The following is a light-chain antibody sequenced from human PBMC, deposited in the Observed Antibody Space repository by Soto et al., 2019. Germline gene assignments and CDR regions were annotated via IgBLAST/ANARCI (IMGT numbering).Light chain of an antibody. V-gene: IGKV3-20*01. CDR2: AAS. Sequence: EVVLTQSPGTLSLSPGERATLSCRASQSVTSSFLAWYQQKPGQAPRLLFYAASSRATGTPERLSGSGAGREYTPSISRMEPEDFAVYYYQHYERSVTWTFGQGTKVEIK. CDR3: QHYERSVTWT. CDR1: QSVTSSF. J-gene: IGKJ1*01.